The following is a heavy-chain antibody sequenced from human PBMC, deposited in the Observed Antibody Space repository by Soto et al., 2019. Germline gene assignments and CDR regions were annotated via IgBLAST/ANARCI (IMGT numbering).Heavy chain of an antibody. Sequence: PSETLSLTCTVSGGSIRSSTYYWGWIRQPPGKGLEWIGSIYYSGSTNYNPSLKSRVTISVDTSKNQFSLKLSSVTAADTAVYYCARDERPPGASDYWGKGPLVTVSS. CDR2: IYYSGST. J-gene: IGHJ4*02. CDR1: GGSIRSSTYY. V-gene: IGHV4-39*07. CDR3: ARDERPPGASDY. D-gene: IGHD1-26*01.